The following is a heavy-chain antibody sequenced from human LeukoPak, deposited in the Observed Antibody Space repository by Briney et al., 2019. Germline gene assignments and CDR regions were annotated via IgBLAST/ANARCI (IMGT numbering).Heavy chain of an antibody. CDR2: IFGGGGTTT. J-gene: IGHJ4*02. CDR3: ARDATGSSDY. D-gene: IGHD1-26*01. Sequence: GGSLRLSCAASGFPLGSYSINWVCQAPGKGLELVSHIFGGGGTTTVYADSVKGRFTVSRDDAKNSLYLQMSSLRAEDTAIYYCARDATGSSDYWGQGTLVTVSS. CDR1: GFPLGSYS. V-gene: IGHV3-48*04.